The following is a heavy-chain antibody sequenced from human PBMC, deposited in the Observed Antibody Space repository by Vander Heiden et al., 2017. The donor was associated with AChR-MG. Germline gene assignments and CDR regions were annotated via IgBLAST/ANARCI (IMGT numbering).Heavy chain of an antibody. V-gene: IGHV4-39*01. CDR2: IYYSGST. Sequence: QLQLQESGPGLVKPSETLSLTCTVSGGSISSSSYYWGWIRQPPGKGLEWIGSIYYSGSTYYNPSLKSRVTISVDTSKNQFSLKLSSVTAADTAVYYCARLDYDSSGYPPGVDYWGQGTLVTVSS. J-gene: IGHJ4*02. D-gene: IGHD3-22*01. CDR3: ARLDYDSSGYPPGVDY. CDR1: GGSISSSSYY.